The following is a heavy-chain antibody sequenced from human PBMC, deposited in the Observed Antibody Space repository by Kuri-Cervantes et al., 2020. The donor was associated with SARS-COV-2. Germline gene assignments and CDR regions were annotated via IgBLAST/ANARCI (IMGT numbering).Heavy chain of an antibody. J-gene: IGHJ4*02. Sequence: ASVKVSCKASGYTFTSYAMHWVRQAPGQRLEWMGWINTNTGNPTYAQGFTGRFVFSLDTSVSTAYLQISSLKAEDTAVYYCGYSSSWQGFDYWGQGTLVTVSS. CDR3: GYSSSWQGFDY. CDR2: INTNTGNP. CDR1: GYTFTSYA. D-gene: IGHD6-13*01. V-gene: IGHV7-4-1*02.